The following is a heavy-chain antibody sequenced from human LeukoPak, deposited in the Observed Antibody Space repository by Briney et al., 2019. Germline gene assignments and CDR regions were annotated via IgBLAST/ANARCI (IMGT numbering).Heavy chain of an antibody. V-gene: IGHV1-18*01. CDR3: ARDKYSSSWLYNWFDP. CDR2: ISAYNGNT. D-gene: IGHD6-13*01. Sequence: GASVKVSCKASGYTFTSYGISRVRQAPGQGLEWLGWISAYNGNTNYAQKLQGRVTMTTDTSTSTAYMELRSLRSDDTAVYYCARDKYSSSWLYNWFDPWGQGTLVTVSS. J-gene: IGHJ5*02. CDR1: GYTFTSYG.